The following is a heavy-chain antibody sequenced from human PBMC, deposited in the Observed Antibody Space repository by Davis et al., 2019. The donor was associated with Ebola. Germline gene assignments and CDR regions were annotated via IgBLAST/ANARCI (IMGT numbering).Heavy chain of an antibody. CDR3: ARRLLTTSGVAENWFDA. CDR2: IYPGDSET. CDR1: GYGFTSQW. J-gene: IGHJ5*02. V-gene: IGHV5-51*01. D-gene: IGHD3-3*01. Sequence: GESLKISCKGSGYGFTSQWIAWVRQMPGKGLQWMGIIYPGDSETTYSPSFQGQVTISADTSISTVYLQWSSLKAADTGMYYCARRLLTTSGVAENWFDAWGQGTLVTVSS.